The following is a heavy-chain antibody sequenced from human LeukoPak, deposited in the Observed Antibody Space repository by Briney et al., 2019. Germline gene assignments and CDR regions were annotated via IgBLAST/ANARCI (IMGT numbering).Heavy chain of an antibody. V-gene: IGHV1-2*02. CDR2: INPNSGGT. CDR1: GYTFTGYY. Sequence: APVKVSCKASGYTFTGYYMHWVRQAPGQGLEWMGWINPNSGGTNYAQKFQGRVTMTRDTSISTAYMELSRLRSDDTAVYYCARGAGGSIAVAGYYYWGQGTLVTVSS. D-gene: IGHD6-19*01. J-gene: IGHJ4*02. CDR3: ARGAGGSIAVAGYYY.